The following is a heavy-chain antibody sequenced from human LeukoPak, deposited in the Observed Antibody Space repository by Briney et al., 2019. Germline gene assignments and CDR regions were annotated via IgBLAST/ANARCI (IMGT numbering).Heavy chain of an antibody. CDR2: VFYTGKT. Sequence: SETLSLTCTVSGGSVSTSDYYWGWIRQSPVKGLEWIGDVFYTGKTNYNPSLRGRAAISIDTSKNQFSLKLTYVTAADSAVYYCARVFDSWGQGTLVTVSS. V-gene: IGHV4-39*07. CDR3: ARVFDS. J-gene: IGHJ4*02. CDR1: GGSVSTSDYY.